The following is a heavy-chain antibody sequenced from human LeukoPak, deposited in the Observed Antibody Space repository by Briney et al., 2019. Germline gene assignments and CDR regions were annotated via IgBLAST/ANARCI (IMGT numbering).Heavy chain of an antibody. J-gene: IGHJ4*02. CDR1: GGTFSSYA. CDR3: AKGGNGYVDY. Sequence: SVKVSCKASGGTFSSYAISWVRQAPGQGLEWMGGIIPIFGTANYAQKLQGRVTMTTDTSTRTAYMELRSLRSDDTAVYYCAKGGNGYVDYWGQGTLVTVSS. D-gene: IGHD3-16*01. V-gene: IGHV1-69*05. CDR2: IIPIFGTA.